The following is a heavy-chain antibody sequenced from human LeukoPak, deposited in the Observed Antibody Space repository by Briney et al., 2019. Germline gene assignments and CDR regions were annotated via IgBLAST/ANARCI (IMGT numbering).Heavy chain of an antibody. CDR2: IWYDGSNK. D-gene: IGHD6-13*01. V-gene: IGHV3-33*01. J-gene: IGHJ4*02. CDR3: ARGEQQLVLPFDY. CDR1: GFSFSSYG. Sequence: GGSLRLSCAASGFSFSSYGMHWVRQAPGKGLEWVVVIWYDGSNKYYADSVKGRFTISRDNSKNTLYLQMNSLRAEDTAVYYCARGEQQLVLPFDYWGQGTLVTVSS.